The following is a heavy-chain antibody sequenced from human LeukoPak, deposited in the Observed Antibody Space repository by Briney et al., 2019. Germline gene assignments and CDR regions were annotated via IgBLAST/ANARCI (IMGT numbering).Heavy chain of an antibody. CDR1: GGSISSYY. CDR3: ERNGYSYGPFDY. CDR2: IYYSGST. J-gene: IGHJ4*02. V-gene: IGHV4-59*01. Sequence: SETLSLTCTVSGGSISSYYWSWIRPPPGEGLEWVGYIYYSGSTNYNPSLKSRVTITVDTYKNQFSLKVSSVTAADTAVYYCERNGYSYGPFDYWGQGTLVTVSS. D-gene: IGHD5-18*01.